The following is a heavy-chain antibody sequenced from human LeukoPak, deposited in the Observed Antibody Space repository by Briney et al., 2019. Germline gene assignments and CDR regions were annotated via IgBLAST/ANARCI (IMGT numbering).Heavy chain of an antibody. CDR2: ISTYNDNT. D-gene: IGHD6-6*01. J-gene: IGHJ4*02. Sequence: ASVKVSCKASGYTFTSYGISWVRQAPGQGLEWMGWISTYNDNTHYAQKLQGRVTMTTDTSTSTVYMELKSLRSDDTAVYYCARIQSRIIAARPGNPAFDYWGRGTLVTASS. CDR1: GYTFTSYG. CDR3: ARIQSRIIAARPGNPAFDY. V-gene: IGHV1-18*01.